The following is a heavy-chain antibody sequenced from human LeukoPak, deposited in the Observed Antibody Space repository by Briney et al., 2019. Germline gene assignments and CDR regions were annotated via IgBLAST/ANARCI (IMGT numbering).Heavy chain of an antibody. D-gene: IGHD1-26*01. J-gene: IGHJ4*02. CDR3: ARDPGVGTTSGFGY. Sequence: SETLSLTCAVSGYSISSAYYWGWIRQPPGKGLEWIGIIYHSGKTYYNPSLQSRVSISIDTSKNQLSLKLSSVTAADTVVYYCARDPGVGTTSGFGYWGQGTLVTVSS. CDR1: GYSISSAYY. V-gene: IGHV4-38-2*02. CDR2: IYHSGKT.